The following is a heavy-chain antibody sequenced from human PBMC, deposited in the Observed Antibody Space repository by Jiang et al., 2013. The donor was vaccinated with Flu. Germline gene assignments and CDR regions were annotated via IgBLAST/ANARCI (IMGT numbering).Heavy chain of an antibody. Sequence: GPGLVKPSETLSLTCTVSGGSVSSSNYYWAWIRQPPGKGLEWIGSVYYSGNTYYNSSLKSRVTISVDTSKNQFSLKLTSVTAADTAVYYCSRPGAAAGTSKGHAFDVWGQGTLVTV. CDR3: SRPGAAAGTSKGHAFDV. CDR1: GGSVSSSNYY. D-gene: IGHD6-13*01. V-gene: IGHV4-39*01. CDR2: VYYSGNT. J-gene: IGHJ3*01.